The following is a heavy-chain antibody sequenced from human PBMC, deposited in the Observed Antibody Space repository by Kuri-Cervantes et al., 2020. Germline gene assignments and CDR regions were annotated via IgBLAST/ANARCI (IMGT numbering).Heavy chain of an antibody. CDR3: ARSPLDYGDLDY. V-gene: IGHV1-2*02. CDR1: GYSFTGYY. J-gene: IGHJ4*02. D-gene: IGHD4-17*01. CDR2: INPNSGGT. Sequence: ASVKVSCKASGYSFTGYYMHWVRQAPGQGPEWMGWINPNSGGTNYAQKFQGRVTMTRDTSISTAYMELSRLRSDDTAVYYCARSPLDYGDLDYWGQGTLVTVSS.